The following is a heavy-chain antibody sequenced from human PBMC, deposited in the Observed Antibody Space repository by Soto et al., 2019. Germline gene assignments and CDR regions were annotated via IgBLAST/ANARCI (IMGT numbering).Heavy chain of an antibody. Sequence: EVQLLESGGGLVQPGGSLRLSCAASGFTFSSYAMSWVRQAPGKGLEWVSGISGSGGSTYYADSVKGRFTISRDNSKNTLYLQTNCLRAEEPAVYYCAKERGYNYGYDAMDVWGQGTTVTVSS. CDR3: AKERGYNYGYDAMDV. J-gene: IGHJ6*02. CDR1: GFTFSSYA. V-gene: IGHV3-23*01. D-gene: IGHD5-18*01. CDR2: ISGSGGST.